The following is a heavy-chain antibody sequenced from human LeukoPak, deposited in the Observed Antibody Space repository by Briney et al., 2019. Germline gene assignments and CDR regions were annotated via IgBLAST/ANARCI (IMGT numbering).Heavy chain of an antibody. CDR2: FDPEDGET. CDR3: ATGPLWIAVAGFSGWFDP. Sequence: ASVNVSYKVSGYTLTELSMHWVRQAPGKGLEWMGGFDPEDGETIYAQKFQGRVTMTEDTSTDTAYMELSSLRSEDTAVYYCATGPLWIAVAGFSGWFDPWGQGTLVTVSS. CDR1: GYTLTELS. D-gene: IGHD6-19*01. V-gene: IGHV1-24*01. J-gene: IGHJ5*02.